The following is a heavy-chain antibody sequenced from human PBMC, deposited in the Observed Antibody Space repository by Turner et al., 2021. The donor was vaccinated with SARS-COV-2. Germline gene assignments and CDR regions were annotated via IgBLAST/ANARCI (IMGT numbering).Heavy chain of an antibody. CDR3: ARLLNPGSYYYYYYGMDV. J-gene: IGHJ6*02. CDR1: GCSISSSNYY. D-gene: IGHD3-10*01. Sequence: QLQLQASGPGLVKRSETLSLTCTVSGCSISSSNYYWGWIRQPPGKGLEWIGSIYYSGSTYYNPSLKSRVTISVDTSKNQFSLKLSSVTAADTAVYYCARLLNPGSYYYYYYGMDVWGQGTTVTVSS. CDR2: IYYSGST. V-gene: IGHV4-39*01.